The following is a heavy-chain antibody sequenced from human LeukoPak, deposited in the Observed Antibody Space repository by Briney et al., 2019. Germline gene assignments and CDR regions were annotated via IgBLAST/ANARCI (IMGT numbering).Heavy chain of an antibody. D-gene: IGHD3-16*02. V-gene: IGHV1-18*04. Sequence: ASVKVSCKASGYTFTSYGISWVRQAPGQGLEWMGWISAYNGNTNYAQKLQGRVTMTTDTSTSTAYMELRSLRSDDTAVYYCARDRDMITFGGVIADYWGQGTLVTVSS. CDR2: ISAYNGNT. CDR3: ARDRDMITFGGVIADY. J-gene: IGHJ4*02. CDR1: GYTFTSYG.